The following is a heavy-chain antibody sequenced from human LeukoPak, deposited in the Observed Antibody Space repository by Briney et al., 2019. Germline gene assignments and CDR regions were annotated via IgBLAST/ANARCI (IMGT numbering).Heavy chain of an antibody. J-gene: IGHJ5*02. D-gene: IGHD3-3*01. CDR2: IYTSGST. Sequence: PSETLSLTCTVSGGSISSYYGSWIRQPAGKGLEWIGRIYTSGSTNYNPSLKSRVTMSVDTSKNQFSLKLSSVTAADTAVYYCARDVWVFDSYDFWSGYPKYNWFDPWGQGTLVTVSS. CDR3: ARDVWVFDSYDFWSGYPKYNWFDP. CDR1: GGSISSYY. V-gene: IGHV4-4*07.